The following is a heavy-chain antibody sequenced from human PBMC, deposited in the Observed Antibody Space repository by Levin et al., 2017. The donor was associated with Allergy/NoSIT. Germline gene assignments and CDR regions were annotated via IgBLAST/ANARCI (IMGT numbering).Heavy chain of an antibody. D-gene: IGHD4-17*01. V-gene: IGHV3-53*01. CDR2: IYSGGSA. J-gene: IGHJ4*02. CDR1: GFTVSNNY. Sequence: PTGGSLRLSCAASGFTVSNNYMSWVRQAPEKGLEWVSVIYSGGSAYYADSVKGRFTISRDNSKNTLYLQMNSLRTEDTAVYYCARGGSTVTSDYWGQGTLVTVSS. CDR3: ARGGSTVTSDY.